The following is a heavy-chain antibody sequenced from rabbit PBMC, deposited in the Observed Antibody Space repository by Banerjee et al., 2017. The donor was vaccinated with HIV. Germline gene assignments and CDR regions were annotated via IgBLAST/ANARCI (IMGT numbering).Heavy chain of an antibody. V-gene: IGHV1S40*01. D-gene: IGHD6-1*01. Sequence: QSLEESGGDLVKPGASLTLTCTASGFSFSSSYFMCWVRQAPGKGLEWIACISTAAGGSTYYASWAKGRFTISKASSTTVTLQMTSLTAADTATYFCARDIVDINYDTILWGQGTLVTVS. CDR2: ISTAAGGST. J-gene: IGHJ4*01. CDR1: GFSFSSSYF. CDR3: ARDIVDINYDTIL.